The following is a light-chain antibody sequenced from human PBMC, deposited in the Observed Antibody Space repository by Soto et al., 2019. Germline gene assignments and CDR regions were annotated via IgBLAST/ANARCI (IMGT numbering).Light chain of an antibody. Sequence: QSARAQPASVSGAPGQSITISCTGTSSDVGAYNFVSWYQHHPDKAPKLMISEVSNRPSGVSDRFSGSKSGNTASLTISGLQAEDEADYYCAALTTTRFVLCTGTKVAVL. CDR2: EVS. CDR1: SSDVGAYNF. CDR3: AALTTTRFV. V-gene: IGLV2-14*01. J-gene: IGLJ1*01.